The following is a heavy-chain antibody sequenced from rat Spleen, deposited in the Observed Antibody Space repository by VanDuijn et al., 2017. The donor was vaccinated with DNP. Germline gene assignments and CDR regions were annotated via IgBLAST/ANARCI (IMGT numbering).Heavy chain of an antibody. Sequence: QVQLKESGPGLVQPSQTLSLTCTVSGFSLTDYSVHWVRQPPGKGLEWMGRIRSGGSTDYNSALKSRLSISRDTSKSQVFLKMNSVQTEDTAMYFCARFPYWGQGTLVTVSS. CDR1: GFSLTDYS. CDR3: ARFPY. CDR2: IRSGGST. J-gene: IGHJ3*01. V-gene: IGHV2-19*01.